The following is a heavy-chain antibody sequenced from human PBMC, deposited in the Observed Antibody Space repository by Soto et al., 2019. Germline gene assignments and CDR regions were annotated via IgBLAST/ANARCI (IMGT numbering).Heavy chain of an antibody. J-gene: IGHJ4*02. Sequence: PGGSLRLSCAASGFTFSIYSMNWVRQAPGKGLERVSYISSSSTIYYADSVKGRFTISRDNAKNSLYLQMNSLRDEDTAVYYCARDSGYSYGPIDYWGQGT. CDR3: ARDSGYSYGPIDY. CDR2: ISSSSTI. V-gene: IGHV3-48*02. D-gene: IGHD5-18*01. CDR1: GFTFSIYS.